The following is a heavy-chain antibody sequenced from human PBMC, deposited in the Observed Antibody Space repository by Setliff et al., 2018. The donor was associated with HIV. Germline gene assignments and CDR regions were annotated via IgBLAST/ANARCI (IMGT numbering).Heavy chain of an antibody. Sequence: SETLSLTCTVSGGSIVSSSYYWGWIRQPPGMGLEWIGTMYYRGTTYNNPSLKSRVTFSADTSKNQFSLNLNSVTATDTAVYYCARQGLTMNRGVPAPILYYFDYWGPGILVTVSS. CDR3: ARQGLTMNRGVPAPILYYFDY. D-gene: IGHD3-10*01. J-gene: IGHJ4*02. V-gene: IGHV4-39*01. CDR1: GGSIVSSSYY. CDR2: MYYRGTT.